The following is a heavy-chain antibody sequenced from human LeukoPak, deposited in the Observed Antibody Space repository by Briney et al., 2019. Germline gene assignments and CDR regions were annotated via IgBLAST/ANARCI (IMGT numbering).Heavy chain of an antibody. CDR1: GYTFTSYY. CDR2: INPSGGST. J-gene: IGHJ6*02. Sequence: ASVKVSCKASGYTFTSYYMHWVRQAPGQGLEWMGIINPSGGSTSYAQKFQGRVTITADESTSTAYMELSSLRSEDTAVYYCARVELRYFDGAYYYYGMDVWGQGTTVTVSS. V-gene: IGHV1-46*01. CDR3: ARVELRYFDGAYYYYGMDV. D-gene: IGHD3-9*01.